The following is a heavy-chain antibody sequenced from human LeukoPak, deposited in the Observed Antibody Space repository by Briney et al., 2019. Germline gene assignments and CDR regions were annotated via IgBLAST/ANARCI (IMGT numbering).Heavy chain of an antibody. CDR2: IYYSGNT. J-gene: IGHJ6*02. CDR3: AGYYYYGMDV. CDR1: GGSVSSGSYY. V-gene: IGHV4-61*03. Sequence: ASETLSLTCTVSGGSVSSGSYYWSWVRQPPGKGLEWIGYIYYSGNTNYNPSLKSRVTISVDTSKNHFSLKLTSVTAADTAVYHCAGYYYYGMDVWGQGTTVTVSS.